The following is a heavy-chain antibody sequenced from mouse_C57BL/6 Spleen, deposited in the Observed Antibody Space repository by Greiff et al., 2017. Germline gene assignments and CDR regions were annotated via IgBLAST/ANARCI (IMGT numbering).Heavy chain of an antibody. D-gene: IGHD4-1*01. J-gene: IGHJ3*01. CDR3: TRTPTWAFAY. Sequence: VQRVESGAELVRPGASVTLSCKASGYTFTDYEMHWVKQTPVHGLEWIGAIDPETGGTAYNQKFKGKAILTADKSSSTAYMELRSLTSEDSAVYYCTRTPTWAFAYWGQGTLVTVSA. CDR2: IDPETGGT. V-gene: IGHV1-15*01. CDR1: GYTFTDYE.